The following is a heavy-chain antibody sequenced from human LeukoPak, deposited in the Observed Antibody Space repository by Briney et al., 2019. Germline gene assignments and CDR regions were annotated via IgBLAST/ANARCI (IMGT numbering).Heavy chain of an antibody. CDR1: GCTFSSYA. Sequence: PAGSLRLSCAASGCTFSSYAMHWVRQAPGKGLEWVAVTSYGGSNQYYADSVKGRFTLSRDNSKKTVYLQMTSLRPEDTAVYYCAREWRVVAATSAAFDIWGQGTMVTVSS. V-gene: IGHV3-30-3*01. D-gene: IGHD2-15*01. CDR2: TSYGGSNQ. J-gene: IGHJ3*02. CDR3: AREWRVVAATSAAFDI.